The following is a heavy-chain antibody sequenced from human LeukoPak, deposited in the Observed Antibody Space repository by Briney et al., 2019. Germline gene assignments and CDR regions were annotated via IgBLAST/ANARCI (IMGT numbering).Heavy chain of an antibody. V-gene: IGHV1-69*05. CDR2: IIPIFGTA. D-gene: IGHD5-18*01. CDR3: ARDRIQLWLRGDAFDI. J-gene: IGHJ3*02. CDR1: GGTFSSYA. Sequence: ASVKVSCKASGGTFSSYAISWVRQAPGQGLEWMGRIIPIFGTANYAQKFQGRVTITTDESTITAYMELSSLRSEDTAVYYCARDRIQLWLRGDAFDIWGQGTMVTVSS.